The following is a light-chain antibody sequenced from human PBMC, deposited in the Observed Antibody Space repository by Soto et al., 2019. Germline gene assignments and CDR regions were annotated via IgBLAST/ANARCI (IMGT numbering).Light chain of an antibody. V-gene: IGKV3-20*01. CDR1: QSVSSSY. Sequence: EIVLTQSPGTLSLSPGERATLSCRASQSVSSSYLAWYQQKPGQAPGLLIYGASSRATGIPDRFSGSGSGTDFTLTISRLEPEDFAVYYCQQYGSSRGFTFGPGTKVDIK. CDR3: QQYGSSRGFT. J-gene: IGKJ3*01. CDR2: GAS.